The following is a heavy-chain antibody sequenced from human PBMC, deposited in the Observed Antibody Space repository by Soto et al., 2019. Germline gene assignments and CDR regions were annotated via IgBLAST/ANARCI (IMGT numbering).Heavy chain of an antibody. CDR1: GFTFVSYS. V-gene: IGHV3-21*01. CDR2: ISISSSYI. D-gene: IGHD5-18*01. J-gene: IGHJ4*02. Sequence: EVQLVESGGGLVKPGGSLGPSCAASGFTFVSYSMNWVRKAPGKGLEWVSSISISSSYIYYADSVKGRFTISRDNAKNSLYLQMNSRRAEDTAVYYCARDQPGYSYGYGLGYWGQGTLVTVSS. CDR3: ARDQPGYSYGYGLGY.